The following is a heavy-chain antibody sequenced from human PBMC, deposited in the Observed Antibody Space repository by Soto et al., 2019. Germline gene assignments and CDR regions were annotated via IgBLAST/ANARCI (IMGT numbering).Heavy chain of an antibody. CDR3: ARKSSSYLDFFDY. Sequence: SETLSLTCTVSGGSVSSGSYYWSWIRQPPGKGLEWIGYIYYSGSTNYNPSLKSRVTISVDTSKNQFSLKLSSVTAADTAVYYCARKSSSYLDFFDYWGQGTLVTVSS. V-gene: IGHV4-61*01. J-gene: IGHJ4*02. CDR2: IYYSGST. CDR1: GGSVSSGSYY. D-gene: IGHD6-6*01.